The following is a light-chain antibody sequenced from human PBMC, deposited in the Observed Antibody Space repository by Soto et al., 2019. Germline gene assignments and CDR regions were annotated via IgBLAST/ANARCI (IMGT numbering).Light chain of an antibody. CDR3: QHSYESPLT. V-gene: IGKV1-39*01. CDR2: DAS. Sequence: DIQMTQSPSSLSASIGDRVTITCRASQSISTYLNWYQQKPGNPPNLLIYDASHLQPGVPSRFSGSGSGTDFSLTISTLQPKDFATYFCQHSYESPLTFGQGTNVDIK. CDR1: QSISTY. J-gene: IGKJ3*01.